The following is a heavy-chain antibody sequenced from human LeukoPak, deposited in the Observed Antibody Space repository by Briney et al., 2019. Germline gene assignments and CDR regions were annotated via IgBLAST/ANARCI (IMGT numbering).Heavy chain of an antibody. J-gene: IGHJ4*02. CDR2: ISYDGGNK. CDR1: GLTHSSYA. V-gene: IGHV3-30*04. CDR3: AALDHGHDY. Sequence: PGGPLRLPCAASGLTHSSYALHCPPHAPEKGREWVALISYDGGNKYYADSVKGRFTISRDNAKNTLYLQMNSLRAEDTAVYYCAALDHGHDYWGQGTLVTVSS.